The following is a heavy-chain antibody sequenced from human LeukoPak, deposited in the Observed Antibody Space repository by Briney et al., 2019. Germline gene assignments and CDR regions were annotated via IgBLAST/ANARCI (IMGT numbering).Heavy chain of an antibody. V-gene: IGHV3-23*01. CDR3: ARYCSGGSCQLEVAFDI. Sequence: PGGSLRLSCAASGFTLSNYAMTWVRQAPGKGLEWVSGNSGTGGDKYYADSVKGRFTIFRDNSKNTLYLQMNSLRTEDTAVYYCARYCSGGSCQLEVAFDIWGQGTMVTVSS. D-gene: IGHD2-15*01. CDR2: NSGTGGDK. J-gene: IGHJ3*02. CDR1: GFTLSNYA.